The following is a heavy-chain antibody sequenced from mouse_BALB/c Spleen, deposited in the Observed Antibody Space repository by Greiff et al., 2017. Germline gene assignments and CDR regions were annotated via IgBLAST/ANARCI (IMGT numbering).Heavy chain of an antibody. V-gene: IGHV5-9-4*01. Sequence: EVKLMESGGGLVKPGGSLKLSCAASGFTFSSYAMSWVRQSPEKRLEWVAEISSGGSYTYYPDTVTGRFTISRYNAKNTLYLEMSSLRSEDTAMYYCARDDRDGNSSHFDVWGAGTSVTVSS. CDR2: ISSGGSYT. J-gene: IGHJ1*01. CDR3: ARDDRDGNSSHFDV. D-gene: IGHD2-1*01. CDR1: GFTFSSYA.